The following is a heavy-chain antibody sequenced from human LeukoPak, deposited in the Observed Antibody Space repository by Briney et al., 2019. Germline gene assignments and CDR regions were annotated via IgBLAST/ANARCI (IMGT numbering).Heavy chain of an antibody. J-gene: IGHJ4*02. V-gene: IGHV4-34*01. Sequence: PSETLSLTCAVYGGSFSGYYWSWIRQPPGKGLEWIGEINHSGSTNYNPSLKSRVTISVDRSKNQFSLKLSSVTAADTAVYYCARGIPNYYDSSGYLDYWGQGTLVTVSS. CDR1: GGSFSGYY. D-gene: IGHD3-22*01. CDR2: INHSGST. CDR3: ARGIPNYYDSSGYLDY.